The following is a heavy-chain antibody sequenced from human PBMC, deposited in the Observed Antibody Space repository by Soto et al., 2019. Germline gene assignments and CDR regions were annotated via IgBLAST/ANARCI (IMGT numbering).Heavy chain of an antibody. D-gene: IGHD3-22*01. V-gene: IGHV4-30-4*01. CDR2: ICYSGST. CDR1: GGSISSGDYY. CDR3: ARLGGYYQAFDS. J-gene: IGHJ4*02. Sequence: SETLSLTCTVSGGSISSGDYYWSWIRQPPGKGLEWIGYICYSGSTYYNPSLKSRVTISVDSSKNQFSLKLDSVTAADTAVYYCARLGGYYQAFDSWGQGTLVTVSS.